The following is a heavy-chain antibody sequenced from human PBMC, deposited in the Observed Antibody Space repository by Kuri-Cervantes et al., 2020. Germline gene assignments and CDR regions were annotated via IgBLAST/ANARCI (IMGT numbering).Heavy chain of an antibody. CDR2: IYTSGST. J-gene: IGHJ6*03. D-gene: IGHD4-17*01. Sequence: SETLSLTCTVSGGSIITSDYYWSWIRQPAGKGLEWIGRIYTSGSTNYNPSLKSRVTISVDTSKNQFSLKLSSVTAADTAVYYCARVIITDYGDYVGYYYYYYMDVWGKGTTVTVSS. CDR1: GGSIITSDYY. V-gene: IGHV4-61*02. CDR3: ARVIITDYGDYVGYYYYYYMDV.